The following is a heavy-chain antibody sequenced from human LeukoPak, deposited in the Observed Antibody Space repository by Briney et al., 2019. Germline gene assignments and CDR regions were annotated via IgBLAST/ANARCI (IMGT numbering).Heavy chain of an antibody. J-gene: IGHJ4*02. CDR1: GYTFTGYY. V-gene: IGHV1-2*02. CDR2: INPNSGGT. Sequence: ASVKVSCKASGYTFTGYYMHWVRQAPGQGLEWMGWINPNSGGTNYAQKFQGRVTMTRDTSISTAYMELSRLRSDDTAVYYCARDDVVVPAGFDYWGQGTLVTVSS. D-gene: IGHD2-2*01. CDR3: ARDDVVVPAGFDY.